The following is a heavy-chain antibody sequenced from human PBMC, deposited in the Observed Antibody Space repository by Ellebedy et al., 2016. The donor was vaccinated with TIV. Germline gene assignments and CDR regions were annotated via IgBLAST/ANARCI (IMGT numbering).Heavy chain of an antibody. D-gene: IGHD3-10*01. CDR3: ARQAAGGWFDP. CDR2: IFPGDYDT. Sequence: GESLKISCKGSGYSFNSYWIAWVRQMPGKGLEWMGVIFPGDYDTRYSPSFRGQVTISAEKSITTAYLQWSSLRASDTAMYYCARQAAGGWFDPWGQGTLVTVSS. V-gene: IGHV5-51*01. J-gene: IGHJ5*02. CDR1: GYSFNSYW.